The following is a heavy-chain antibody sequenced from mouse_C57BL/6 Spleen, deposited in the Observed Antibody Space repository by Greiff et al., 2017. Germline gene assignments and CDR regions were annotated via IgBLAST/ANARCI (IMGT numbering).Heavy chain of an antibody. CDR3: TTGTVVFDY. Sequence: QVQLKQSGAELVRPGASVTLSCKASGYTFTDYEMHWVKQTPVHGLEWIGAIDPETGGTAYNQTFKGKAILTADKSSSTAYMELRSLTSEDSAVYYCTTGTVVFDYWGQGTTLTVSS. V-gene: IGHV1-15*01. CDR1: GYTFTDYE. CDR2: IDPETGGT. J-gene: IGHJ2*01. D-gene: IGHD1-1*01.